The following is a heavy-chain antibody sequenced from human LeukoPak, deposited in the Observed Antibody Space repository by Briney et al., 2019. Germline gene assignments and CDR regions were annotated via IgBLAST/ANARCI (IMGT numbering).Heavy chain of an antibody. CDR1: GSSFSNSH. J-gene: IGHJ4*02. CDR3: SEGYFEPFDH. Sequence: SETLSLTCAVSGSSFSNSHWNWIRQFPWKGLEWIGCLSYTGKTDYNPSLSSRVTISLGTSNNQVSLKLKSVTAADTAVYYCSEGYFEPFDHWGPGTLVTVSS. D-gene: IGHD2/OR15-2a*01. CDR2: LSYTGKT. V-gene: IGHV4-59*01.